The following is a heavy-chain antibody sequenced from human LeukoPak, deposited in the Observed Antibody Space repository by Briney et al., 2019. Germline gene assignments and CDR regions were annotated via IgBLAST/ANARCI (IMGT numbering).Heavy chain of an antibody. J-gene: IGHJ4*02. CDR2: IKEDGSEK. CDR1: GFTFTNHP. D-gene: IGHD3-10*01. V-gene: IGHV3-7*03. CDR3: ARAGVLWFGESKFDY. Sequence: GGSLRLSCAASGFTFTNHPMSWVRQAPGKGLEWVANIKEDGSEKYYVDSVKGRFTISRDNAKNSLYLQMNSLRAEDTAVYYCARAGVLWFGESKFDYWGQGTQVTVSS.